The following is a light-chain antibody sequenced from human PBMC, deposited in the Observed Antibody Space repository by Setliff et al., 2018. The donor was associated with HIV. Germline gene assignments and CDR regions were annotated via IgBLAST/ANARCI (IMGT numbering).Light chain of an antibody. J-gene: IGLJ2*01. CDR2: AVY. Sequence: QSALTQPASMSGSPGQSITISCTGTNSDVGSYDLVSWYQQHPGQAPKLMIYAVYKRPSGVSNRFSGSKSGNTASLTISGLQAEDEADYFCCSYAGSTTSGVFGGGTQLTVL. CDR3: CSYAGSTTSGV. V-gene: IGLV2-23*02. CDR1: NSDVGSYDL.